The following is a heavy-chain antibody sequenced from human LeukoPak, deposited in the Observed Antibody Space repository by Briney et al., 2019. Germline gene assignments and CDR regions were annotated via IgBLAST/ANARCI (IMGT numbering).Heavy chain of an antibody. D-gene: IGHD2-2*01. V-gene: IGHV3-23*01. CDR3: ARASGCSSTSCHRPLLDASPPRYSHYYYGMDV. Sequence: PGGSLRLSCAASGFTFSSYAMSWVRQAPGKGLEWVSAISGSGGSTYYADSVKGRFTISRDNSKNTLYLQVNSLRAEDTAVYYCARASGCSSTSCHRPLLDASPPRYSHYYYGMDVWGQGTTVTVSS. CDR1: GFTFSSYA. CDR2: ISGSGGST. J-gene: IGHJ6*02.